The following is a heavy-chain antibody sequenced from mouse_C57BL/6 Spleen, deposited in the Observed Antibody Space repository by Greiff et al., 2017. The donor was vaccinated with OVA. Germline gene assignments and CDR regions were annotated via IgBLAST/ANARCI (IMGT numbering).Heavy chain of an antibody. CDR3: ARGLTTVVAHWYFDV. CDR2: ISYDGSN. CDR1: GYSITSGYY. Sequence: DVKLQESGPGLVKPSQSLSLTCSVTGYSITSGYYWNWIRQFPGNKLEWMGYISYDGSNNYNPSLKNRISITRDTSKNQFFLKLNSVTTEDTATYYCARGLTTVVAHWYFDVWGTGTTVTVSS. J-gene: IGHJ1*03. V-gene: IGHV3-6*01. D-gene: IGHD1-1*01.